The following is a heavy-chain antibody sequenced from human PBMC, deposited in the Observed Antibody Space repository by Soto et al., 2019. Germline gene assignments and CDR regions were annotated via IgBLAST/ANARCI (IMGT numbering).Heavy chain of an antibody. J-gene: IGHJ4*02. CDR2: INSAGTST. CDR3: ARDHRDRNDRVGDYYFDH. CDR1: GFTFSNYW. Sequence: EVQLVESGGGLVQPGGSLRLSCAASGFTFSNYWMHWVRQVPGKGPVWVSRINSAGTSTSYADSVRGRFTVSRDNAKNTHHLQMNSLRVEDTAVYYCARDHRDRNDRVGDYYFDHWGQGTLVTVSS. V-gene: IGHV3-74*01. D-gene: IGHD1-1*01.